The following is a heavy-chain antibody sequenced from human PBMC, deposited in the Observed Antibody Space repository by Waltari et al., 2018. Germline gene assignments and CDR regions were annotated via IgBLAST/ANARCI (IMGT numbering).Heavy chain of an antibody. CDR3: ARHDYGSGSYFSWFDP. V-gene: IGHV4-39*07. CDR2: IYYLGST. J-gene: IGHJ5*02. Sequence: QLQLQESGPGLVKPSETLSLTCTVSVGSISSSSYYWGWIRPPPGKGLEWIGSIYYLGSTYYNPSLKSRVSISVDTSKSQFSLTLSSVTAADTAVYYCARHDYGSGSYFSWFDPWGQGTLVTVSS. D-gene: IGHD3-10*01. CDR1: VGSISSSSYY.